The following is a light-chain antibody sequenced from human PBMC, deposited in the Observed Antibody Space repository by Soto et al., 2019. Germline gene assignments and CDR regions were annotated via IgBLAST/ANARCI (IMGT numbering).Light chain of an antibody. Sequence: DIVMTQSPDSLAVSLGERATINCKSSQSVLYSSNNKNYLAWYQKKAGRPPKLLIYWASTRESGVPDRFSGSGSGTDFTLTISSLQAEDVAVYYCQQYYSTPPYTFGQGTKLEIK. CDR1: QSVLYSSNNKNY. CDR2: WAS. J-gene: IGKJ2*01. CDR3: QQYYSTPPYT. V-gene: IGKV4-1*01.